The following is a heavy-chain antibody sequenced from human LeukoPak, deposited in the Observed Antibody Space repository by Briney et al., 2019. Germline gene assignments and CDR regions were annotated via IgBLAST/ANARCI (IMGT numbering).Heavy chain of an antibody. J-gene: IGHJ4*02. CDR1: GFTFSSYA. CDR2: ISRSGGST. V-gene: IGHV3-23*01. Sequence: GGSLRLSCAASGFTFSSYAMSWVRQAPGKGLEWVSAISRSGGSTYYADSVKGRFTISRDNSKNTLYLQMNSLRAEDTAVYYCAKATRANWNYGYWGQGTLVTVSS. CDR3: AKATRANWNYGY. D-gene: IGHD1-7*01.